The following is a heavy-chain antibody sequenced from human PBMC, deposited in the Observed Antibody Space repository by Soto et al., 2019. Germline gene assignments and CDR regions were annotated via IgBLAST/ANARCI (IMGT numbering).Heavy chain of an antibody. V-gene: IGHV3-23*01. Sequence: PGGSLTLSCAASGFTFSSYAMSWVRQAPGKGLEWVSAISGSGGITYYADSVKGRFTISRDNSKNTRYLQMNSLRAEDTAVYYCAKDADRSSSYFQHYDVMEVWCQGSPVTLSS. CDR3: AKDADRSSSYFQHYDVMEV. J-gene: IGHJ6*02. CDR1: GFTFSSYA. CDR2: ISGSGGIT. D-gene: IGHD6-13*01.